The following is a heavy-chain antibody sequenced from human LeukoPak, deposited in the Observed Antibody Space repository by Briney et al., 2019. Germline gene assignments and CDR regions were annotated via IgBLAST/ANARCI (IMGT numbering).Heavy chain of an antibody. CDR2: ISGTGTST. V-gene: IGHV3-23*01. J-gene: IGHJ4*02. D-gene: IGHD6-19*01. CDR1: GFTFSSYA. CDR3: AKAVQWLAQYFDY. Sequence: GGSLRLSCAASGFTFSSYAMSWVRQAPGKGLEWVSGISGTGTSTYYAESVKGRFTVSRDNSKNTLYLQMNSLRAEDTAVYYCAKAVQWLAQYFDYWGQGTLVTISS.